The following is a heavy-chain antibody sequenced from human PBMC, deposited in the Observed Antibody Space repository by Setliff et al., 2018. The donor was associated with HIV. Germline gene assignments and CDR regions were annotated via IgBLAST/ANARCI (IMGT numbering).Heavy chain of an antibody. CDR2: INHSGST. D-gene: IGHD3-3*01. CDR3: AREQPYYNFWSGYYSNWFDP. CDR1: GGSFSGYY. Sequence: LSLTCAVYGGSFSGYYWSWIRQPPGKGLEWIGEINHSGSTNYNPSLKSRVTISVDTSKNQFSLKLSSATAADTAVYYCAREQPYYNFWSGYYSNWFDPWGQGTLVTVS. J-gene: IGHJ5*02. V-gene: IGHV4-34*01.